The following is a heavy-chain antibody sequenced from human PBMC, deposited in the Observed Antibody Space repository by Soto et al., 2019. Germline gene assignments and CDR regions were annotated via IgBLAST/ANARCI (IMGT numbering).Heavy chain of an antibody. Sequence: PGGSLRLSCEVSGLTFSTAWMHWVRQAPGKGLVWVSSINRDGSATNYADSVKGRFTISRDGAGKTLYLQINSLRADDTAVYYCARADIVVGPNIRVWGKGTTVTVSS. CDR2: INRDGSAT. CDR1: GLTFSTAW. D-gene: IGHD2-21*01. J-gene: IGHJ6*04. V-gene: IGHV3-74*01. CDR3: ARADIVVGPNIRV.